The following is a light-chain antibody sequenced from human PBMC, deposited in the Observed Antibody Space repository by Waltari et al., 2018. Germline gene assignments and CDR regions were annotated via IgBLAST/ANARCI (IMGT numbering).Light chain of an antibody. Sequence: DIQMTQSPSYLSASVGDRVTITCRASQSISSYLNWYQQKPGKAPKLLIYAASSLQSGVPSRYSDSGSGTDFSLTIRSLQPEYFSTYYCQQSYSTPGTFGQGTKVEIK. CDR2: AAS. V-gene: IGKV1-39*01. J-gene: IGKJ1*01. CDR3: QQSYSTPGT. CDR1: QSISSY.